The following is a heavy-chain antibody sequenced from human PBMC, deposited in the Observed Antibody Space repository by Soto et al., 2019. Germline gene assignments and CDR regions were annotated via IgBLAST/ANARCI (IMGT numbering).Heavy chain of an antibody. D-gene: IGHD6-19*01. CDR3: ASGIRIAVDGGGYYFDY. CDR1: GGSFSGYY. V-gene: IGHV4-34*01. CDR2: INHSGST. Sequence: SETLSLTCAVYGGSFSGYYWSWIRQPPGKGLEWIGEINHSGSTNYNPSLKSRVTISVDTSKNQFSLKLSSVTAADTAVYYCASGIRIAVDGGGYYFDYWGQGTLVTVSS. J-gene: IGHJ4*02.